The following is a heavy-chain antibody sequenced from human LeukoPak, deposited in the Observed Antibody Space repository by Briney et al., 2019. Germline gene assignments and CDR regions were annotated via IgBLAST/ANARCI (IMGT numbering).Heavy chain of an antibody. CDR1: GGSISSGGYY. CDR3: ARENRGTYDY. V-gene: IGHV4-31*03. D-gene: IGHD3-10*01. Sequence: PSETLSLTCTVSGGSISSGGYYWSWIRQHPGKGLEWIGYIYYSGSTYYNPSLKSRVTISVDTSKNQFSLKLSSVTAADTAVYYCARENRGTYDYWGQGTLVTVSP. CDR2: IYYSGST. J-gene: IGHJ4*02.